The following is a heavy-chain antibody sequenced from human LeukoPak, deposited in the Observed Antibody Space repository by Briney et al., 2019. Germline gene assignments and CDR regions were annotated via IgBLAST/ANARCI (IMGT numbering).Heavy chain of an antibody. D-gene: IGHD6-13*01. V-gene: IGHV3-21*01. CDR3: ARDTTPGIAAAFGY. CDR1: GFTFSSYS. Sequence: GGSLRLSCAASGFTFSSYSMNWFRQAPGKGLEWVSSISSSSSYIYYADSVKGRFTISRDNAKNSLYLQMNSLRAEDTAVYYCARDTTPGIAAAFGYWGQGTLVTVSS. CDR2: ISSSSSYI. J-gene: IGHJ4*02.